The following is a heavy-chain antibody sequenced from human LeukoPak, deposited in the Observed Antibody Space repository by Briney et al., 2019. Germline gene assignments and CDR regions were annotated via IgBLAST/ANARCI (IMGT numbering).Heavy chain of an antibody. CDR2: MNPNSGNT. Sequence: ASVKVSCKASGYTFTSYAMHWVRQAPGQRLEWMGWMNPNSGNTGYAQKFQGRVTMTRNTSITTAYMELSSLRSEDTAVYYCARVATAVAGTDFDYWGQGTLVTVSS. CDR1: GYTFTSYA. D-gene: IGHD6-19*01. J-gene: IGHJ4*02. CDR3: ARVATAVAGTDFDY. V-gene: IGHV1-8*02.